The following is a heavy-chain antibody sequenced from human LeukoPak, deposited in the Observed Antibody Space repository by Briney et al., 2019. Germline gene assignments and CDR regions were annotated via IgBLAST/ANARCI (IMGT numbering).Heavy chain of an antibody. CDR3: ARERPTIVGDHRPVMDV. CDR1: GGSISSYY. D-gene: IGHD1-26*01. Sequence: SETLSLTCTVSGGSISSYYWSWIRQPAGKGLEWIGRIYTSGSTNYNPSLKSRVTISVDKSKNQFSLKLSSVTAADTAVYYCARERPTIVGDHRPVMDVWGKGTTVTVSS. J-gene: IGHJ6*04. V-gene: IGHV4-4*07. CDR2: IYTSGST.